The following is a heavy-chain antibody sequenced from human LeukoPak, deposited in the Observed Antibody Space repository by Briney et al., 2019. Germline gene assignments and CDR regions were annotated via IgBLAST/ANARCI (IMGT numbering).Heavy chain of an antibody. D-gene: IGHD4-17*01. J-gene: IGHJ3*02. CDR3: ARDVYGDYANDAFDI. CDR2: INPSGGST. CDR1: GYTFTSYY. Sequence: ASVKVSCKASGYTFTSYYMHWVRQAPGQGLEWMGIINPSGGSTSYAQKFQGRVTMTRDMSTSTVYMELSSLRSEDTAVYYCARDVYGDYANDAFDIWGQGTMVTVSS. V-gene: IGHV1-46*01.